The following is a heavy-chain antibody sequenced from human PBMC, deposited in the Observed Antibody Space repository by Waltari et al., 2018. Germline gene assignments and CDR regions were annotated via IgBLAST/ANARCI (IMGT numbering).Heavy chain of an antibody. V-gene: IGHV4-39*01. J-gene: IGHJ3*02. D-gene: IGHD1-1*01. CDR3: ARQERGRVQLWVDAFDI. Sequence: QLQLQESGPGLVKPSETLSLTCTVSGGSISSSSYYWGWVRQPPGKGLEWIGSIYYGGHTFGIPSLKSRVTISVDTSKKQFSLTLCSVTAADTAMYYCARQERGRVQLWVDAFDIWGQGTMVTVSS. CDR2: IYYGGHT. CDR1: GGSISSSSYY.